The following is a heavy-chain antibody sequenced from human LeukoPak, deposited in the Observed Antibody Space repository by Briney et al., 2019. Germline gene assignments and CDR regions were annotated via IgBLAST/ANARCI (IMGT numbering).Heavy chain of an antibody. D-gene: IGHD3-3*01. Sequence: SATLSLTCAVYGASFSDYYWTWIRQPPGKGLEWLGEINHSGSPNNNPSLKSGASISFDTSKNQFSRKLTSVTAAATAVYYCGSRRPAMFGVIKGPIDYWGQGTLVTVSS. CDR2: INHSGSP. CDR1: GASFSDYY. V-gene: IGHV4-34*04. CDR3: GSRRPAMFGVIKGPIDY. J-gene: IGHJ4*02.